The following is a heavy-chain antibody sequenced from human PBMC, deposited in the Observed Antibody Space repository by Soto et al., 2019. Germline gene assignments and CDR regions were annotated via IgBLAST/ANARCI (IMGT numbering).Heavy chain of an antibody. Sequence: GGSLRLSCAASEFTFSSYAMSWVRQAPGKGLEWVSSITGTGGSTYYADSVQGRFTISRDNFKNTLNLQMNSLRAEDSAVYFSAKGGTGTTVGRYMDVWGKGTTVTVSS. J-gene: IGHJ6*03. CDR1: EFTFSSYA. CDR3: AKGGTGTTVGRYMDV. CDR2: ITGTGGST. D-gene: IGHD1-7*01. V-gene: IGHV3-23*01.